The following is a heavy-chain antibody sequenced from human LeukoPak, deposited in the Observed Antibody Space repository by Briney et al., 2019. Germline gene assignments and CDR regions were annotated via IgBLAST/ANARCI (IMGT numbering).Heavy chain of an antibody. CDR3: ARDQGPVYYGSGSPDFDF. J-gene: IGHJ4*02. CDR1: GGSISSSTNY. D-gene: IGHD3-10*01. CDR2: IYYSGST. Sequence: PSETLSLTCTVSGGSISSSTNYWGWIRQPPGKGLEWIGSIYYSGSTQYNPSLKSRVTISVDTAKKQFSLKLSSVTAADTAVYYCARDQGPVYYGSGSPDFDFWGQGTLVTVSS. V-gene: IGHV4-39*07.